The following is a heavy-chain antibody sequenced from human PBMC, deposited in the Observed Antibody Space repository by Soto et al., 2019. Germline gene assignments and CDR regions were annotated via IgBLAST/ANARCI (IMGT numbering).Heavy chain of an antibody. Sequence: LLQSGAEVKKPGSSVKVSCRASGDNFNTYAFNWVRLAPGQGLEWMGGIIPVFRTANYAQIFQGRLTIVADESTNTVYMDLGSVRSEDTAVYYCARAGGGDLERKVSPGGMGVWGQGITVIVSS. V-gene: IGHV1-69*01. D-gene: IGHD2-8*01. CDR2: IIPVFRTA. J-gene: IGHJ6*01. CDR3: ARAGGGDLERKVSPGGMGV. CDR1: GDNFNTYA.